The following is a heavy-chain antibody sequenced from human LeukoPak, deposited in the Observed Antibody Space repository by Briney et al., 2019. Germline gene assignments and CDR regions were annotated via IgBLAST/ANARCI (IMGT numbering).Heavy chain of an antibody. J-gene: IGHJ5*02. CDR3: ARVGPYYCSGGSGYSIFNWFDP. CDR2: IIPIFGTA. CDR1: GGTFSSYA. D-gene: IGHD2-15*01. V-gene: IGHV1-69*13. Sequence: ASVKVSCKASGGTFSSYAISWVRQAPGQGLEWMGGIIPIFGTANYAQKFQGRVTITADESTSTAYMELSSLRSEDTAVYYCARVGPYYCSGGSGYSIFNWFDPWGQGTLVTVSS.